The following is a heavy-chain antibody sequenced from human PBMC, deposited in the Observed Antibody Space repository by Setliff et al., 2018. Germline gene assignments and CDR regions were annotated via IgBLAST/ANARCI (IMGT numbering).Heavy chain of an antibody. CDR1: GGSISSYY. J-gene: IGHJ4*02. CDR2: ISPRGST. CDR3: ARSPSSGAYWNPRPFYSDY. D-gene: IGHD1-26*01. Sequence: KTSETLSLTCTVSGGSISSYYWSWIRQPPGKGLEWIGHISPRGSTTYNHSVKSRVTISLDTSKNHFSLKLDSATAADTALCYCARSPSSGAYWNPRPFYSDYWARGTLVTVSS. V-gene: IGHV4-4*08.